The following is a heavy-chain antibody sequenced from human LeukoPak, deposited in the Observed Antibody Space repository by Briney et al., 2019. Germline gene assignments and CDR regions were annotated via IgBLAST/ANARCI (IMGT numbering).Heavy chain of an antibody. CDR1: GGSISSYY. CDR2: IYYSGST. V-gene: IGHV4-59*01. Sequence: SETLSLTCTVSGGSISSYYWSWIRQPPGRGLEWIGYIYYSGSTNYNPSLKSRFTISVDTSKNNFSLNLSSVTAADTAVYYCARVGGGMNAFDIWGQGTMVTVSS. CDR3: ARVGGGMNAFDI. J-gene: IGHJ3*02. D-gene: IGHD3-10*01.